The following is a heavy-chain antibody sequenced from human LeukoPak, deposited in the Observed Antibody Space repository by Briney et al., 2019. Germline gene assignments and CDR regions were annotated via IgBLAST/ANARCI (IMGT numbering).Heavy chain of an antibody. CDR1: GGSISSSSYY. CDR3: ATGIQLWFPFDY. V-gene: IGHV4-39*07. D-gene: IGHD5-18*01. Sequence: SETLSLTCTVSGGSISSSSYYWGWIRQPPGKGLEWIGSIYYSGSTYYNPSLKSRVTISVDTSKNQFSLKLSSVTAADTAVYYCATGIQLWFPFDYWGQGTLVTVSS. J-gene: IGHJ4*02. CDR2: IYYSGST.